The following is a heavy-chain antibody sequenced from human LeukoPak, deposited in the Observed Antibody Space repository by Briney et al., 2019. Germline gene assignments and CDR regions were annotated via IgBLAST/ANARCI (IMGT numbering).Heavy chain of an antibody. CDR1: GYTFIDYY. CDR3: ARSEIYHETAFDI. J-gene: IGHJ3*02. CDR2: INPNSGGR. D-gene: IGHD2-2*01. Sequence: ASVKVSCKASGYTFIDYYMHWVRQAPGQGLEWLGCINPNSGGRNYAQKFQGRVTMTRDMSTSTVYMELSSLRSEDTAVYYCARSEIYHETAFDIWGQGTTVTVSS. V-gene: IGHV1-2*02.